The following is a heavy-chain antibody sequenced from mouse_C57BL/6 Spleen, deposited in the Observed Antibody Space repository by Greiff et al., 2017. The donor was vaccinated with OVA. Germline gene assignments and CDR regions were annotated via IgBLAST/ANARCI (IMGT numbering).Heavy chain of an antibody. CDR3: ARATTVEYYAMDY. CDR2: ILPGSGGT. Sequence: QVQLQQSGAELMKPGASVKLSCKATGYTFTGYWIEWVKQRPGHGLEWIGEILPGSGGTNYNEKFKGKATFTADTSSNTAYMQLSSLTTEDSAIYYCARATTVEYYAMDYWGQGTAVTVSS. V-gene: IGHV1-9*01. J-gene: IGHJ4*01. D-gene: IGHD1-1*01. CDR1: GYTFTGYW.